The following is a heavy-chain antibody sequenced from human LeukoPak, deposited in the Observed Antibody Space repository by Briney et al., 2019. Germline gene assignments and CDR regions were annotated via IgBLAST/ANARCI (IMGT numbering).Heavy chain of an antibody. V-gene: IGHV3-11*01. CDR2: ISSSGSTI. Sequence: PRGSLRLSCAAPGFTFSDYYMRWIRQAPGKGLEWVSYISSSGSTIYYADSVKGRFTISRDNAKNSLYLQMNSLIAEDTAVYYCARASGKRGIAGSGIRYWGQGTLVTVTS. CDR3: ARASGKRGIAGSGIRY. J-gene: IGHJ4*02. CDR1: GFTFSDYY. D-gene: IGHD6-19*01.